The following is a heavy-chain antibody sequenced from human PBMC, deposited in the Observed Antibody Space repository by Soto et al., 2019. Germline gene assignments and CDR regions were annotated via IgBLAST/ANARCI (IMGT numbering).Heavy chain of an antibody. CDR1: GYTFTSYD. D-gene: IGHD3-9*01. CDR2: MNPNSGNT. V-gene: IGHV1-8*01. CDR3: ASYYDILTGYGMDV. Sequence: QVQLVQSGAEVKKPGASVKVSCKASGYTFTSYDINWVRQATGQGLEWMGWMNPNSGNTGYAQKFQGRVTMTRNTSISTAYMELSSRRSEDTAVYYCASYYDILTGYGMDVWGQGTTVTVSS. J-gene: IGHJ6*02.